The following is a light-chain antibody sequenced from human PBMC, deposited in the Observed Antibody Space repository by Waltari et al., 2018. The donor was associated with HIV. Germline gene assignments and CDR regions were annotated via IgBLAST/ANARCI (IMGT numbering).Light chain of an antibody. CDR2: DAN. V-gene: IGLV3-19*01. CDR3: HSRDTNSDHYV. J-gene: IGLJ1*01. CDR1: SLRSFF. Sequence: SSQLTQDPVVSVALGQTIKITCQGDSLRSFFANLYQQRPGQAPVLVVYDANRRPSGISDRFSASNSGNTSSLIISESQAVDEADYYCHSRDTNSDHYVFGGGTRVIV.